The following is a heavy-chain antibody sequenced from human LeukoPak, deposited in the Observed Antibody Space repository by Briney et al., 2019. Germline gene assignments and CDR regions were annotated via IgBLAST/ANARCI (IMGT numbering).Heavy chain of an antibody. J-gene: IGHJ6*03. V-gene: IGHV1-69*13. Sequence: ASVKVSCKASGGTFSSYAISWVRQAPGQGLGWMGGIIPIFGTANYAQKFQGRVTITADESTSTAYMELSSLRSEDTAVYYCARAGFRFYDSSGYYYYMDVWGKGTTVTVSS. CDR2: IIPIFGTA. D-gene: IGHD3-22*01. CDR3: ARAGFRFYDSSGYYYYMDV. CDR1: GGTFSSYA.